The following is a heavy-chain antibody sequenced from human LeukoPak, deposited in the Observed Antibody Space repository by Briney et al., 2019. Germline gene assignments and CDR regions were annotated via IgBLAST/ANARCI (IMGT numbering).Heavy chain of an antibody. J-gene: IGHJ4*02. CDR3: ASPPGGQLEEAGFDY. CDR1: GFTFSSYA. D-gene: IGHD6-6*01. Sequence: GRSLRLSCAASGFTFSSYAMHWVRQAPGKGLEWVAVISYDGSNKYYADSVKGRFTISRDNSKNTLYLQMNSLRAEDTAVYYCASPPGGQLEEAGFDYWGQGTLVTVSS. V-gene: IGHV3-30-3*01. CDR2: ISYDGSNK.